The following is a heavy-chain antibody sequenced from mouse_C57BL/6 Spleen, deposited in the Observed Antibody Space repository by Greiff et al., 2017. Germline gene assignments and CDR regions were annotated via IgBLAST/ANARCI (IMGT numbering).Heavy chain of an antibody. Sequence: QVQLQQSGAELVQPGASVTMSCKASGYTFTSYWITWVKQRPGQGLEWLGDLSPGSGSTYYNVKFKSKATLTVDTSSSTAYMQPSSLTSEDTADYYGARRLITTAPFDYWGQGTTRTVSS. CDR1: GYTFTSYW. J-gene: IGHJ2*01. V-gene: IGHV1-55*01. D-gene: IGHD1-2*01. CDR2: LSPGSGST. CDR3: ARRLITTAPFDY.